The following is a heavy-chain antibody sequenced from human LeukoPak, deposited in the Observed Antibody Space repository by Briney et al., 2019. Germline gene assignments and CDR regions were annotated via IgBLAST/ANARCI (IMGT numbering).Heavy chain of an antibody. Sequence: ASVKVSCKASGYTFTSYYMHWVRQAPGQGLEWMGWINPNSGGTNYAQKFQGRVTMTRDTSISTAYMELSRLRSDDTAVYYCARGGLAYYDILTGYSYYYYMDVWGKGTTVTVSS. D-gene: IGHD3-9*01. J-gene: IGHJ6*03. CDR1: GYTFTSYY. CDR3: ARGGLAYYDILTGYSYYYYMDV. V-gene: IGHV1-2*02. CDR2: INPNSGGT.